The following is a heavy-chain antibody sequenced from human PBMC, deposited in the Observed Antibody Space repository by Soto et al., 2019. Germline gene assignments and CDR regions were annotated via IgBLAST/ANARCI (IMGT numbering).Heavy chain of an antibody. CDR1: GGSISSSSYY. Sequence: QLQLQESGPGLVKPSETLSLTCTVSGGSISSSSYYWGWIRQPPGKGLEWIGSIYYSGSTYYNPSLKSRVTISVDTSKNQFSLKLSSVTAADTAVYYCARLGGLYDILTGYYYRVGWFDPWGQGTLVTVSS. V-gene: IGHV4-39*01. CDR3: ARLGGLYDILTGYYYRVGWFDP. J-gene: IGHJ5*02. D-gene: IGHD3-9*01. CDR2: IYYSGST.